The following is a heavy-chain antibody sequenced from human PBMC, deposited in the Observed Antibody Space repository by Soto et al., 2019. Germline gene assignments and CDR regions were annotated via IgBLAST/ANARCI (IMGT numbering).Heavy chain of an antibody. Sequence: SVKVSCKASPGTSPHYALFWVRQAPGQGLEWMGGIIPVLDTTTYAQKFQGRVSISADESTSTAYIELSSLNSEDTAVYYCACNWGNSLRNWLAPWGQGTLVTVSS. CDR3: ACNWGNSLRNWLAP. J-gene: IGHJ5*02. V-gene: IGHV1-69*13. D-gene: IGHD7-27*01. CDR1: PGTSPHYA. CDR2: IIPVLDTT.